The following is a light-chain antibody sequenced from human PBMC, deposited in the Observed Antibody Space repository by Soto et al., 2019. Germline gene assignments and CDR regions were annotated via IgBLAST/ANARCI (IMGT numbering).Light chain of an antibody. CDR2: DVS. J-gene: IGLJ1*01. CDR3: SSYTSSSTRV. V-gene: IGLV2-14*03. CDR1: SSDVGGYNY. Sequence: QSALTQPASVSGSPGQSITISCTGTSSDVGGYNYVSWYQQHPGKAPKLMIYDVSNRPSGVSNRFSGSKSGNTASLTISGLHTEAEADYYCSSYTSSSTRVFGTGTKLAVL.